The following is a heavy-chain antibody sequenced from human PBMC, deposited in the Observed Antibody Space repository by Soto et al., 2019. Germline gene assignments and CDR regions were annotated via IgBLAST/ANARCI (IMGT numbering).Heavy chain of an antibody. V-gene: IGHV4-31*03. Sequence: QVQLQESGPGLVKPSQTLSLTCTVSGGSISSGGYYWSWIRQHPGKGLEWTGYIYYSGSTYYNPSIKSRVTISVDTSKNQFALKLSSVTAADTAVYYCAREVSSSFGWYFDLWGRGTLVTVSS. J-gene: IGHJ2*01. D-gene: IGHD6-6*01. CDR2: IYYSGST. CDR1: GGSISSGGYY. CDR3: AREVSSSFGWYFDL.